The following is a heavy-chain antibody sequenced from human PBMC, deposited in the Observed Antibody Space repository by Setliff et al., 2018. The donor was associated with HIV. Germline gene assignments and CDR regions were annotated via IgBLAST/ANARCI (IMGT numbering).Heavy chain of an antibody. CDR3: ARGRMATVLIRNWINP. V-gene: IGHV4-61*02. Sequence: SETLSLTCTVSGGSISSGDYYWTWIRQPAGKGLQWIGRIHTSGNTNYSPSLKGRVTISVDTSKSQFSLKLSSVTAADTAMYYCARGRMATVLIRNWINPWGQGSLVTVSS. D-gene: IGHD4-4*01. J-gene: IGHJ5*02. CDR1: GGSISSGDYY. CDR2: IHTSGNT.